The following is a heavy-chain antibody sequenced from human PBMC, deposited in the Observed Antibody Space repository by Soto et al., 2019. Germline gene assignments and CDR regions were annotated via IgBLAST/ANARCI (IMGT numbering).Heavy chain of an antibody. CDR2: IRSKSFGGTT. V-gene: IGHV3-49*03. CDR1: GFTFGEYA. Sequence: GGSLRLSCTASGFTFGEYAMSWFRQAPGKGLEWVGYIRSKSFGGTTEYAASVKGRFTISRDDSKSIAYLQMDSLETEDTAVYYCTRRQYLDYRGQGILVTVSS. J-gene: IGHJ4*02. CDR3: TRRQYLDY.